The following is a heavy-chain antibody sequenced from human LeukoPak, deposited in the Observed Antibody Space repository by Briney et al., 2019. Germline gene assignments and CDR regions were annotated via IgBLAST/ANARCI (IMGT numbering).Heavy chain of an antibody. V-gene: IGHV4-59*01. D-gene: IGHD3-16*01. CDR2: IYYSGRT. CDR3: ARVEGDYFDY. J-gene: IGHJ4*02. CDR1: GGSITSYY. Sequence: PSETLSLTCTVSGGSITSYYWSWIRQPPGKGPEWIGYIYYSGRTNYSPSLKSRVTISLDTSKNQFSLKLSSVTAADTAVYYCARVEGDYFDYWGQGTLVTVSS.